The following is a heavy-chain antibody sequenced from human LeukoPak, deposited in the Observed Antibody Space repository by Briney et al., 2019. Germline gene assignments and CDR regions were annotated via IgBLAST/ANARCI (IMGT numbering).Heavy chain of an antibody. CDR3: ARGSGSYCDL. CDR2: IKQDEGEK. J-gene: IGHJ5*02. Sequence: PGGSLRPSCAASGFTFSNYWMSWVRQAPGKGLEWVANIKQDEGEKYYVDSVKGRFTISRDNAKNSVYLQMNSLRAEDTAVYYCARGSGSYCDLWGQGTLVTASS. D-gene: IGHD3-10*01. V-gene: IGHV3-7*01. CDR1: GFTFSNYW.